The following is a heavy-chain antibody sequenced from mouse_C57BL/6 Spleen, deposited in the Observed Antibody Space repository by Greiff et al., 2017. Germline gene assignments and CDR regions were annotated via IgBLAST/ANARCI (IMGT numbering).Heavy chain of an antibody. Sequence: QVQLQQPGAELVMPGASVKLSCKASGYTFTSYWMHWVKQRPGQGLEWIGEIDPSDSYTNYNEKFKSKATLTVDKSSSTAYMQLSSLTSEDSAVYYCARETAQATWVFAYWGQGTLVTVSA. D-gene: IGHD3-2*02. CDR2: IDPSDSYT. J-gene: IGHJ3*01. V-gene: IGHV1-69*01. CDR1: GYTFTSYW. CDR3: ARETAQATWVFAY.